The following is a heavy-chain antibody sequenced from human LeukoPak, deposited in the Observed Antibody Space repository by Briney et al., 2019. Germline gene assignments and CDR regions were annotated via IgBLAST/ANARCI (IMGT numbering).Heavy chain of an antibody. CDR2: INPNSGGT. Sequence: VASVKVSCKASGYTFTAYYIHWLRQAPGRGLEWMGWINPNSGGTNYAQKFQGLVTMSRDTSITTAYMELNRLISDDTAVYFCARTKPPCTSCLLLDYWGQGTLVTVSS. CDR1: GYTFTAYY. CDR3: ARTKPPCTSCLLLDY. D-gene: IGHD2-2*01. V-gene: IGHV1-2*02. J-gene: IGHJ4*02.